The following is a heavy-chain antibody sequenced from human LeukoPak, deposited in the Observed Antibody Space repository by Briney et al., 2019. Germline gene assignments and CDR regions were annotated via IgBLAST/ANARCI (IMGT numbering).Heavy chain of an antibody. V-gene: IGHV4-34*01. Sequence: PSETLSLTCAVYSGSFSGYYWSWIRQPPGKGLEWIGEINHSGSTNYNPSLKSRVTISVDTSKNQFSLKLSSVTAADTAVYYCARGVRSSWYVPFDYWGQGTLVTVSS. CDR1: SGSFSGYY. D-gene: IGHD6-13*01. CDR3: ARGVRSSWYVPFDY. CDR2: INHSGST. J-gene: IGHJ4*02.